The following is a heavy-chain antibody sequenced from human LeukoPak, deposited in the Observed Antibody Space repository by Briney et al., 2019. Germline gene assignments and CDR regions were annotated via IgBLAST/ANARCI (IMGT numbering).Heavy chain of an antibody. J-gene: IGHJ6*03. CDR3: ARVVAVTGTPVYYMDV. CDR1: GYMFTGYY. CDR2: INPNSGGT. Sequence: ASVKLSCKASGYMFTGYYMHWGRQAPGQGLEWMGWINPNSGGTNYAQKFQGRVTMTRDTSISTAYIDLNRLRSDHTAVYYCARVVAVTGTPVYYMDVWGKGTTVTVSS. V-gene: IGHV1-2*02. D-gene: IGHD6-19*01.